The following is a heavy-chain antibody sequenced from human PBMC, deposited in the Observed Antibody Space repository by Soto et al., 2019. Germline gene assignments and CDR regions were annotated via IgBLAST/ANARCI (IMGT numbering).Heavy chain of an antibody. Sequence: ASVKVSVKASGYLFTSYYIHWARQAPGQGLEGRGGINPNSGTTTYAQKFQGRVTMTRDKSTSKVYMELRSLRSEDTAIYYCASPDYDSGAPLYYYALDVWGPGTTVTVSS. CDR3: ASPDYDSGAPLYYYALDV. CDR1: GYLFTSYY. D-gene: IGHD3-16*01. V-gene: IGHV1-46*01. J-gene: IGHJ6*02. CDR2: INPNSGTT.